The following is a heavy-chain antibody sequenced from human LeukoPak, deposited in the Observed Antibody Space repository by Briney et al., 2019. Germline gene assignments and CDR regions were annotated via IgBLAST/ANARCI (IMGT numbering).Heavy chain of an antibody. V-gene: IGHV4-34*01. CDR2: INHSGST. J-gene: IGHJ4*02. Sequence: SETLSLTCAVYGGSFSGYYWSLIRQPPGRGLEWIGEINHSGSTNYNPSLKSRVTISVDTSKNQFSLKLSSVTAADTAVYYCASTYYDILTGYCTFDYWGQGTLVTVSS. CDR1: GGSFSGYY. CDR3: ASTYYDILTGYCTFDY. D-gene: IGHD3-9*01.